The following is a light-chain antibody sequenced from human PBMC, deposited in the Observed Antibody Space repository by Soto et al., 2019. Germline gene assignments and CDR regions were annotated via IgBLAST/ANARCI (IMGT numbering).Light chain of an antibody. CDR1: QSVSSSY. V-gene: IGKV3-20*01. CDR3: QQYGSSPLYT. Sequence: EIVLTQSPGTLSLSPGERATLSCRASQSVSSSYLAWYQQKPGQAPRLLIYGASSRATGLPDRFSVSGSGTDFTLTISRLEPEDFAVYYCQQYGSSPLYTFGQGTKLEIK. CDR2: GAS. J-gene: IGKJ2*01.